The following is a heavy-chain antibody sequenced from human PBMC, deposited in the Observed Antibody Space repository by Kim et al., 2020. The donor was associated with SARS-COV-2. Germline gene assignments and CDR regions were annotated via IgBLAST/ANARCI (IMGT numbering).Heavy chain of an antibody. CDR1: GFTFSSYW. V-gene: IGHV3-74*01. Sequence: GGSLRLSCAASGFTFSSYWMHWVRQAPGKGLVWVSRINSDGSSTSYADSVKGRFTISRDNAKNTLYLQMNSLRAEDTAVYYCAREGYYYGSGSYYNVPFDYWGQGTLVPVSS. D-gene: IGHD3-10*01. J-gene: IGHJ4*02. CDR2: INSDGSST. CDR3: AREGYYYGSGSYYNVPFDY.